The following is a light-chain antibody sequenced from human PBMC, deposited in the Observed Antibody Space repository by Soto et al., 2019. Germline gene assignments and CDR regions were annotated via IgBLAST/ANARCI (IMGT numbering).Light chain of an antibody. CDR2: EVS. Sequence: SALTQPASVSGSPGRSITISCTGTSSDVGGYNYVSWYQQHPGKAPKLMIYEVSNRPSGVSNRFSGSKSGNTASLTISGLQAEDEADYYCSSYTSSSTYVFGTGTKVTVL. CDR3: SSYTSSSTYV. V-gene: IGLV2-14*01. CDR1: SSDVGGYNY. J-gene: IGLJ1*01.